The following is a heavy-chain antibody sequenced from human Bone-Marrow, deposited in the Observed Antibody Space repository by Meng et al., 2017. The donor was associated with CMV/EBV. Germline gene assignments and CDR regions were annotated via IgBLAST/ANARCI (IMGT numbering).Heavy chain of an antibody. V-gene: IGHV3-73*01. D-gene: IGHD7-27*01. J-gene: IGHJ4*02. CDR2: IRSKANSYAT. CDR3: ARELANWGPDY. CDR1: GFTFSGSA. Sequence: ESLKISCAASGFTFSGSAMHWVRQASGKGLEWVGRIRSKANSYATAYAASVKGRFTISRDDSKNTAYLQMNSLKTEDTAVYYCARELANWGPDYWGQGTLVTVSS.